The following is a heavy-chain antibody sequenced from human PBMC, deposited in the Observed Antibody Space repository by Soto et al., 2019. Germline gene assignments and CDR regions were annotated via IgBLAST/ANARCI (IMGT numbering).Heavy chain of an antibody. Sequence: EVQLVESGGGLVQPGGSMRLSCAASGFTVSSNYMSWVRQAPGKGLEWVSVIYSGGSTYYADSVKGRFTISRDNSKNTLYLQMNSLRAEDTAVYYCARESAYYYIDVWGKGTTVTVSS. CDR2: IYSGGST. CDR1: GFTVSSNY. J-gene: IGHJ6*03. V-gene: IGHV3-66*01. CDR3: ARESAYYYIDV.